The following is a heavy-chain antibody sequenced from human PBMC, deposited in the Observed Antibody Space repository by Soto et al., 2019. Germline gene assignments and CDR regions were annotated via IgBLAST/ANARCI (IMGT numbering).Heavy chain of an antibody. V-gene: IGHV3-48*01. CDR1: GFTFNTYN. D-gene: IGHD3-22*01. CDR2: ISSSSSTI. J-gene: IGHJ4*02. Sequence: LRLSCAASGFTFNTYNMNRVRQAPGKGLEWVSYISSSSSTIHYADSVKGRFTISRDNAKNSLYLQMNSLRAEDTAVYYCARDDYPYYDDSSGYHFDYWGQGTLVTVSS. CDR3: ARDDYPYYDDSSGYHFDY.